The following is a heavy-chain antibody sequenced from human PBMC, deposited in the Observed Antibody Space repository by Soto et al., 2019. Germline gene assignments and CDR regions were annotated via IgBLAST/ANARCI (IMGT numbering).Heavy chain of an antibody. D-gene: IGHD6-13*01. V-gene: IGHV3-30*18. Sequence: QVQLVESGGGVVQPGRSLRLSCAASGFTFSSYGMHWVRRAPGKGLEWVAVISYDGSNKYYADSVKGRFTISRDNSKNTLYLQMNSLRAEDTAVYYCAKDRGIAEHYYYGMDVWGQGTTVTVSS. CDR3: AKDRGIAEHYYYGMDV. CDR1: GFTFSSYG. CDR2: ISYDGSNK. J-gene: IGHJ6*02.